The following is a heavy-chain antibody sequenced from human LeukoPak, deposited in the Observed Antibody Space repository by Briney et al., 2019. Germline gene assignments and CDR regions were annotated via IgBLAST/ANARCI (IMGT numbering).Heavy chain of an antibody. CDR2: IYHSGST. CDR1: GGSISSGGYS. D-gene: IGHD5-24*01. J-gene: IGHJ4*02. CDR3: AGYTDDFDY. Sequence: PSQTLSLTCAVSGGSISSGGYSWSWIRQPPGEGLEWIGYIYHSGSTYYNPSLKSRVTISVDRSKNQFSLKLSSVTAADTAVYYCAGYTDDFDYWGQGTLVTVSS. V-gene: IGHV4-30-2*01.